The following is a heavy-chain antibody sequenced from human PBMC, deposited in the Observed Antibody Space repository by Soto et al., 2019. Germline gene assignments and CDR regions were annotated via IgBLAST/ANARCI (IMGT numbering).Heavy chain of an antibody. CDR3: ARGTEDAYGPSTTVTTFYYYYGMDV. D-gene: IGHD4-4*01. Sequence: ASVKVACKASGGTFSSYTISWVRQDPGQGLEWMGRIIPILGIANYAQKFQGRVTITADKSTSTAYMELSSLRSEDTAVYYCARGTEDAYGPSTTVTTFYYYYGMDVWGQGTTVTVSS. CDR1: GGTFSSYT. V-gene: IGHV1-69*02. CDR2: IIPILGIA. J-gene: IGHJ6*02.